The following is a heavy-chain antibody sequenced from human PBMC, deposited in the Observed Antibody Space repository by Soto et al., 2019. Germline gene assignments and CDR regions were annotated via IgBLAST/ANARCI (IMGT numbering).Heavy chain of an antibody. J-gene: IGHJ4*02. V-gene: IGHV3-66*01. CDR1: GFTVSSKY. CDR3: AGIAEARYRGYFDY. CDR2: IQSGGRT. Sequence: PGGSLRLSCAASGFTVSSKYMSWVRQAPGKGLEWFSLIQSGGRTYYADSVKGRFTISRDTSKNTGHLQMNSLRAEDTAVYYCAGIAEARYRGYFDYWGQGTLVTVSS. D-gene: IGHD6-13*01.